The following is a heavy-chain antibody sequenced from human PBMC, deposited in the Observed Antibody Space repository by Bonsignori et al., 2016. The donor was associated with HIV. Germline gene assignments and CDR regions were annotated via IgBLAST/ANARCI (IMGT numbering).Heavy chain of an antibody. J-gene: IGHJ3*02. D-gene: IGHD5-18*01. Sequence: WIHQPPGKGLEWIGSIYHSGSTYYNPSLKSRVTISVDTSKNQFSLKLSSVTAADTAVYYCARQEYGYSYGFAVFGAFDIWGQGTMVTVSS. V-gene: IGHV4-38-2*01. CDR3: ARQEYGYSYGFAVFGAFDI. CDR2: IYHSGST.